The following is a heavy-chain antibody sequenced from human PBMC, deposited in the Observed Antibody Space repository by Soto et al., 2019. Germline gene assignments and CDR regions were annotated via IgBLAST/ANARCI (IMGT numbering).Heavy chain of an antibody. CDR3: AKDEGTSYTVFEY. Sequence: VGSLRLSCVASVFTFKAYAMGCVRHAPGTGLEWVSSITATNGNTYYADSVRGRFTISRDNSRNSLFLQMNGLRPEDSALYYCAKDEGTSYTVFEYWGQGTLVNVS. CDR2: ITATNGNT. J-gene: IGHJ4*02. CDR1: VFTFKAYA. V-gene: IGHV3-23*01. D-gene: IGHD4-4*01.